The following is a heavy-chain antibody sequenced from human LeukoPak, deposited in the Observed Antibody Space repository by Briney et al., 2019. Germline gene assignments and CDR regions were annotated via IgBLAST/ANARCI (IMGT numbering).Heavy chain of an antibody. CDR3: ARGPGRVGGDN. V-gene: IGHV4-59*01. D-gene: IGHD3-16*01. J-gene: IGHJ4*02. CDR2: LYYTGST. Sequence: SETLSLTCTVSGGSISSSYWGWMRQPPGKGLEWIGYLYYTGSTNYNPSLKSRVTISVDRSKNQFSLKLSSVTAADTAIYYCARGPGRVGGDNWGQGTLVTVSS. CDR1: GGSISSSY.